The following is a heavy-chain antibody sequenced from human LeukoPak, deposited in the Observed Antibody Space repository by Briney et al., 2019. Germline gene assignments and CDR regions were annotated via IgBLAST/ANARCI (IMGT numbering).Heavy chain of an antibody. J-gene: IGHJ6*03. CDR2: ISSSSSYI. CDR1: GFTFSSYS. Sequence: GGSLRLSCAASGFTFSSYSMNWVRQAPGKGLEWVSSISSSSSYIYYADSVKGRFTISRDNAKNSLYLQMNSLRAEDTAVYYCARVASDCTNGVCSRYDYYYYMDVWGKGTTVTVSS. D-gene: IGHD2-8*01. V-gene: IGHV3-21*01. CDR3: ARVASDCTNGVCSRYDYYYYMDV.